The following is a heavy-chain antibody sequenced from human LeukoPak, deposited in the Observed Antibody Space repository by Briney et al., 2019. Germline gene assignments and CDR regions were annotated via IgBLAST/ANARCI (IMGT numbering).Heavy chain of an antibody. CDR1: GGSINTYY. J-gene: IGHJ4*02. Sequence: SETLSLTCIVSGGSINTYYWTWIRQPPGKGLEWIGYIYYSGSTNYNPSLKSRVTISVDTSKNQFSLKLSSVTAADTAVYYCARHSGYYYDSSGYELDYWGQGTLVTVSS. D-gene: IGHD3-22*01. CDR2: IYYSGST. V-gene: IGHV4-59*08. CDR3: ARHSGYYYDSSGYELDY.